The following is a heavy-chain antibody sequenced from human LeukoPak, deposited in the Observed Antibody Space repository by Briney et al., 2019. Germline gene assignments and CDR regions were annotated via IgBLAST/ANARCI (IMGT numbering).Heavy chain of an antibody. J-gene: IGHJ5*02. V-gene: IGHV3-30*02. D-gene: IGHD3-9*01. Sequence: QPGGSLRLSCTASGFTFGDYAMSWVRQAPGKGLEWVAFIRYDGSNKYYADSVRGRFTISRDNSKNTLYLQMNSLRAEDTAVHYCAKGHYDILTPHWVHPPALLYHWGQGTLVTVSS. CDR1: GFTFGDYA. CDR2: IRYDGSNK. CDR3: AKGHYDILTPHWVHPPALLYH.